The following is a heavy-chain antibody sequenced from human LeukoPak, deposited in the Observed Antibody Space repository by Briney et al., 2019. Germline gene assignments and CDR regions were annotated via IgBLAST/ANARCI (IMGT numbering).Heavy chain of an antibody. CDR2: IRSKANSYAT. CDR3: TSYGGNLIY. V-gene: IGHV3-73*01. J-gene: IGHJ4*02. Sequence: GGSLKLSCAASGFTFSGSAMPWVRQASGKGLEWVGRIRSKANSYATAYAASVKGRFTISRDDSKNTAYLQMNSLKTGDTAVYYCTSYGGNLIYWGQGTLVTVSS. D-gene: IGHD4-23*01. CDR1: GFTFSGSA.